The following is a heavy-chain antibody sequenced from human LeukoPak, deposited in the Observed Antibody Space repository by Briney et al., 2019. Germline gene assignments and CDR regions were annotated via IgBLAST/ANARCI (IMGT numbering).Heavy chain of an antibody. D-gene: IGHD3-22*01. V-gene: IGHV3-23*01. CDR2: ISGSGGST. CDR3: ARVVDSSGAFDY. Sequence: GGSLRLSCAASGFTFSSYAMSWVRQAPGKGLEWVSAISGSGGSTYYADSVKGRFTISRDNSKNTLYLQMNSLRSEDTAVYYCARVVDSSGAFDYWGQGTLVTVSS. J-gene: IGHJ4*02. CDR1: GFTFSSYA.